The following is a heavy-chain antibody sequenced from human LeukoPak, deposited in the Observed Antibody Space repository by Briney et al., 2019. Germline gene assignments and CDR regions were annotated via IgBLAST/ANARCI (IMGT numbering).Heavy chain of an antibody. V-gene: IGHV4-34*01. CDR2: INHSGST. D-gene: IGHD3-22*01. J-gene: IGHJ5*02. CDR1: GGSFSGYY. Sequence: SETLSLTCAVYGGSFSGYYWSWIRQPPGKGLEWIGEINHSGSTNYNLSLKSRVTISVDTSKNQFSLKLSSVTAADTAVYYCARGPSRAGYYGTDPWGQGTLVTVSS. CDR3: ARGPSRAGYYGTDP.